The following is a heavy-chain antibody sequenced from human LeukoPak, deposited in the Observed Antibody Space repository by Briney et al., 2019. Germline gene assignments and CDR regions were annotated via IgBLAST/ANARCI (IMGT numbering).Heavy chain of an antibody. CDR2: ISSSSSYI. D-gene: IGHD2-2*01. V-gene: IGHV3-21*01. CDR1: GFTFSSYS. J-gene: IGHJ6*02. Sequence: GGSLRLSCAASGFTFSSYSMNWVRQAPGKGLEWFSSISSSSSYIYYADSVKGRFTISRDNDKNSMYLQMNSLRAEDTAVYYCARVYCRSTSCPMDVWGQGTTVTVSS. CDR3: ARVYCRSTSCPMDV.